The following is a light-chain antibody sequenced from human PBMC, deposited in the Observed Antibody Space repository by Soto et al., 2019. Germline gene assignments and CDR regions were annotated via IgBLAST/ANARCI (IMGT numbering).Light chain of an antibody. CDR1: SSNIGAGYD. CDR3: QSFDSSRGDYV. V-gene: IGLV1-40*01. CDR2: RND. J-gene: IGLJ1*01. Sequence: QAVVTQPPSVSGAPGQRVTISCTGSSSNIGAGYDVHWYQQLPGTAPKLLIYRNDNRPSGVPDRFSGSKSGTSASLAITGLQAEDEADYYCQSFDSSRGDYVFGTGTKLTVL.